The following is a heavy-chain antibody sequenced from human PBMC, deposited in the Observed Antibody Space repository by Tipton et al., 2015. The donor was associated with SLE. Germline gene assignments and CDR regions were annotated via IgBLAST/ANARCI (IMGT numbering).Heavy chain of an antibody. Sequence: TLSLTCSVSGYSISDDFYWDWIRQSPGKGLEWIGSIYHSGNTNDNPSLKSRVTISLDASKNQFSLRLTSVTAADTAVYYCVGGGFGVPNWFVPWGQGTLVTVSS. CDR3: VGGGFGVPNWFVP. J-gene: IGHJ5*02. CDR1: GYSISDDFY. D-gene: IGHD3-10*01. V-gene: IGHV4-38-2*01. CDR2: IYHSGNT.